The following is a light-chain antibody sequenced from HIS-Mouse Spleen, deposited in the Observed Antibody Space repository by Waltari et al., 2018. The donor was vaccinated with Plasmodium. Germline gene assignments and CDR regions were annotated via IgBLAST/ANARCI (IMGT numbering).Light chain of an antibody. CDR3: YSTDSSGNHRV. J-gene: IGLJ3*02. Sequence: SYELTQPPSVSVSPGQTARITCSGDALPKKYAYWYQQKSGQAPVRVIYEASKRPSGIPEGVSGSSSGTMATLTISGAQVEDEADYYCYSTDSSGNHRVFGGGTKLTVL. V-gene: IGLV3-10*01. CDR2: EAS. CDR1: ALPKKY.